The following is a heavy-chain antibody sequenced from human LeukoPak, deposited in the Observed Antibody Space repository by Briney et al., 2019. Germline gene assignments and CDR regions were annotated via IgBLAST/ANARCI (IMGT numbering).Heavy chain of an antibody. CDR2: INEDASTI. Sequence: SGGSLRLSCVASGFTLSRYWMHWVRQVPGKGLEWVSRINEDASTITYADPVKGRFTISRDNAKNTLYLQMNSLRAEDTAVYFCVRDLILVWTPGDDFDHWGQGTLVTVSS. CDR3: VRDLILVWTPGDDFDH. D-gene: IGHD3-16*01. J-gene: IGHJ4*02. V-gene: IGHV3-74*03. CDR1: GFTLSRYW.